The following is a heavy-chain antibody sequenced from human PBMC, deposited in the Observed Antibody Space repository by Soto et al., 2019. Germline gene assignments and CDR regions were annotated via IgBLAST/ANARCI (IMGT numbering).Heavy chain of an antibody. J-gene: IGHJ5*02. CDR2: INPNSGGT. CDR1: GYTFNGYY. D-gene: IGHD6-6*01. Sequence: ASVKVSCKASGYTFNGYYMHWVRQAPGQGLEWMGWINPNSGGTNYAQKFQDWVTMTWDTSISTTYMELSRLRPDDTAVYYCARGVAARPFDPWGQGTLVTVSS. CDR3: ARGVAARPFDP. V-gene: IGHV1-2*04.